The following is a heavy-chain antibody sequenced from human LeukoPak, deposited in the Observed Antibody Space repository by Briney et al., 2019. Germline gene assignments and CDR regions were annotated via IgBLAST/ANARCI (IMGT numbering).Heavy chain of an antibody. V-gene: IGHV4-38-2*02. Sequence: SETLSLTCTVSGYSISSGYYWGWIRQPPGKGLEWIGSINHSGSTNYNPSLKSRVTISVDTSKNQFSLKLSSVTAADTAVYYCARLSIAAAGTGGFDYWGQGTLVTVSS. CDR3: ARLSIAAAGTGGFDY. CDR1: GYSISSGYY. J-gene: IGHJ4*02. CDR2: INHSGST. D-gene: IGHD6-13*01.